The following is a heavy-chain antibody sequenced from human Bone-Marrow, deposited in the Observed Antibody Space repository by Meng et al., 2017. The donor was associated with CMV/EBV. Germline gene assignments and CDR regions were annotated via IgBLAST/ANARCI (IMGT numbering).Heavy chain of an antibody. J-gene: IGHJ6*01. V-gene: IGHV3-7*01. Sequence: GESLKISCAASGFTFSSYWMSWVRQAPGKGLEWVANIKQDGSEKYYVDSVKGRFTISRDNAKNSLFLQINSLRAEDTAVYFCARDIVAGYYYYGMDVWGQGTTVTFSS. CDR1: GFTFSSYW. CDR3: ARDIVAGYYYYGMDV. D-gene: IGHD5-12*01. CDR2: IKQDGSEK.